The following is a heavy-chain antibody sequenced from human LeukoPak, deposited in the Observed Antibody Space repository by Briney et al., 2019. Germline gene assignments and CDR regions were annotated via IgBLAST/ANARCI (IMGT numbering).Heavy chain of an antibody. CDR3: ARDLAVDGTDGWFDP. V-gene: IGHV4-31*03. J-gene: IGHJ5*02. D-gene: IGHD1-14*01. Sequence: PSETLSLTCTVSGGSISSGGYYWSWIRQHPGKGLEWVGYIYYSGSTYYNPSLKSRVTISVDTSKNQFSLKLSSVTAADTAVYYCARDLAVDGTDGWFDPWGQGTLVTVSS. CDR2: IYYSGST. CDR1: GGSISSGGYY.